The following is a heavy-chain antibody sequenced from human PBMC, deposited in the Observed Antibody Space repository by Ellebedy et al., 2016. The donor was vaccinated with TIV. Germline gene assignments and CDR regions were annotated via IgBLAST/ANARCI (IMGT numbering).Heavy chain of an antibody. J-gene: IGHJ6*02. Sequence: GESLKISCAASGFTFSSYSMNWVRQAPGKGLEWVSYISSSSSTIYYADSVKGRFTISRDNAKNSLYLQMNSLRAEDTAVYYCARDGIVVVTAPPPHQKQYYYGMDVWGQGTTVTVSS. D-gene: IGHD2-21*02. CDR3: ARDGIVVVTAPPPHQKQYYYGMDV. CDR2: ISSSSSTI. CDR1: GFTFSSYS. V-gene: IGHV3-48*01.